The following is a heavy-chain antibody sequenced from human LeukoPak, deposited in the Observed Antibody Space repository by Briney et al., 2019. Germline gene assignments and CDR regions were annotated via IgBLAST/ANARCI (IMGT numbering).Heavy chain of an antibody. J-gene: IGHJ6*03. CDR2: IYTSGST. V-gene: IGHV4-61*02. D-gene: IGHD2-2*01. Sequence: PSQTLSLTCTVSGGSISSGSYYWSWIRQPAGKGLEWIGRIYTSGSTNYNPSLKSRVTISVDTSKNQFSLKLSPVTAADTAVYYCARTDIVVVPAAQGYYYMDVWGKGTTVTVSS. CDR3: ARTDIVVVPAAQGYYYMDV. CDR1: GGSISSGSYY.